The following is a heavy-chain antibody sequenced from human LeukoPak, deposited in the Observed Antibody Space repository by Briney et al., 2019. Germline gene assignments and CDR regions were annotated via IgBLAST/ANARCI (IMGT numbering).Heavy chain of an antibody. D-gene: IGHD5-12*01. CDR3: ARGVATTYYYYYGMDV. CDR1: GDSVLSNTAA. Sequence: SQTLSLTCAISGDSVLSNTAAWNWIRQSPSRGLEWLGRTYYRSKWYNDYAVSVKSRITINPDTSKNQFSLQLNSVTPEDTAVYYCARGVATTYYYYYGMDVWGQGTTVTVSS. V-gene: IGHV6-1*01. J-gene: IGHJ6*02. CDR2: TYYRSKWYN.